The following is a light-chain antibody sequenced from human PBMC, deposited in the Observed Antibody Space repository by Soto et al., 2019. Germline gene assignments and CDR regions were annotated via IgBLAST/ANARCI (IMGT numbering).Light chain of an antibody. J-gene: IGKJ4*01. V-gene: IGKV3-11*01. Sequence: IVLTQSPATLSVSPGERATLSCRASQSVRSYLAWYQQKPGQTPRLLIYDEFNRATGIPARFSGSGSGTDFTLTISSLEPEDFAVYYCQQRSNWPTFGGGTKVDIK. CDR3: QQRSNWPT. CDR1: QSVRSY. CDR2: DEF.